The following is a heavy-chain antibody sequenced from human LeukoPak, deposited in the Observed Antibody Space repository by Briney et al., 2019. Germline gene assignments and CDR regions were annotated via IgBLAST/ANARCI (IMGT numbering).Heavy chain of an antibody. Sequence: SETLSLTCTVSGGSISSYYWSWIRQPPGKGLEWIGYIYYSGSTYYNPSLKSRVALSVDTSKNQFSLKLSSLTAADTAVYYCAKSREEIRGLDAFDIWGQGTMVTVSS. J-gene: IGHJ3*02. CDR3: AKSREEIRGLDAFDI. CDR1: GGSISSYY. CDR2: IYYSGST. D-gene: IGHD5-24*01. V-gene: IGHV4-59*12.